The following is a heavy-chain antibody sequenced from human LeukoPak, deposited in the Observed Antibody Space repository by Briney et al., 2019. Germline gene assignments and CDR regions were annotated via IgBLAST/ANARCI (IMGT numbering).Heavy chain of an antibody. J-gene: IGHJ4*02. CDR3: AKGRRFGVVPLDY. CDR1: GFTFSSYG. Sequence: GGSLRLSCAASGFTFSSYGMHWVRQAPGKGLEWVAVIWYDGSNKYYADSVKGRFTISRDNSKNTLYLQMNSLRAEDTAVYYCAKGRRFGVVPLDYWGQGTLVTVSS. V-gene: IGHV3-33*06. CDR2: IWYDGSNK. D-gene: IGHD3-3*01.